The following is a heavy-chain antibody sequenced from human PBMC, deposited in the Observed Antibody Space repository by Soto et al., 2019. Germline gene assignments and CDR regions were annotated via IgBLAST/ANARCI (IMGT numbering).Heavy chain of an antibody. J-gene: IGHJ4*02. CDR3: ARFVYDSLVFDY. V-gene: IGHV4-39*01. CDR2: IYYSGST. CDR1: GGSISSSSYY. D-gene: IGHD5-12*01. Sequence: SETLSLTCTVSGGSISSSSYYWGWIRQPPGKGLEWIGSIYYSGSTYYNPSLKSRVTISVDTSKNQFSLKLSSVTAADTAVYYCARFVYDSLVFDYWGQGTLVTVSS.